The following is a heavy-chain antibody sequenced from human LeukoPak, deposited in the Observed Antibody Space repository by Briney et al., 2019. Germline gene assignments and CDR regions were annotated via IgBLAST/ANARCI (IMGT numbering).Heavy chain of an antibody. V-gene: IGHV1-69*04. J-gene: IGHJ4*02. CDR1: GGTFTSYA. CDR2: VIPILGIA. CDR3: ARHVDTPWAFDY. Sequence: SVKVSCKASGGTFTSYAISWVRQAPGQGREWMGRVIPILGIANYAQKFQGRVTITADKSTSTAYMELSSLRSEDTAVYYCARHVDTPWAFDYWGQGTLVTVSS. D-gene: IGHD5-18*01.